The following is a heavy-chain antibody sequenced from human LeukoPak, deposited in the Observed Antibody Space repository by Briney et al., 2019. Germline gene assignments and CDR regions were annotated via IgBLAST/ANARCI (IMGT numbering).Heavy chain of an antibody. D-gene: IGHD5-12*01. Sequence: VTVSCKASGGTFSSYGISWGGQAPGQGPEWMGRINPYLGVANYAQKFQGRVTITADESTSTAYMELSSLRSEDTAVYYCARGRRYSGYDWVAGYYFDYWGQGTLVTVSS. V-gene: IGHV1-69*10. CDR2: INPYLGVA. CDR1: GGTFSSYG. CDR3: ARGRRYSGYDWVAGYYFDY. J-gene: IGHJ4*02.